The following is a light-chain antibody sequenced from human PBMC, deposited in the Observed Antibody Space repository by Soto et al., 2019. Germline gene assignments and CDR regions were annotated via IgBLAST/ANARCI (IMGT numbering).Light chain of an antibody. CDR2: LAS. CDR1: QTISNY. Sequence: DIQMTQSPSSLSAFVGDRVTITCRASQTISNYLNWYQQRPGKAPKLLIYLASSLQSGVPSRFGGSGSGTDFTLTISSLQPADSATYYCQQSYGPPITFGQGTRLEIK. V-gene: IGKV1-39*01. J-gene: IGKJ5*01. CDR3: QQSYGPPIT.